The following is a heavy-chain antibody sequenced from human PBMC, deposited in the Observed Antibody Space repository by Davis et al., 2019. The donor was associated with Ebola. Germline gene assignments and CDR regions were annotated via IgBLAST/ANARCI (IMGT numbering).Heavy chain of an antibody. V-gene: IGHV3-7*03. CDR1: GFTFSNYW. CDR3: AKDGGNFPYWYFDL. J-gene: IGHJ2*01. D-gene: IGHD1-7*01. CDR2: IKQDGSEK. Sequence: GESLKISCVASGFTFSNYWMTWVRQAPVRGLEWVANIKQDGSEKQYVDSVRGRFTISRDNSRNTLYLQMSSLRADDTAVYYCAKDGGNFPYWYFDLWGRGTLVTVSS.